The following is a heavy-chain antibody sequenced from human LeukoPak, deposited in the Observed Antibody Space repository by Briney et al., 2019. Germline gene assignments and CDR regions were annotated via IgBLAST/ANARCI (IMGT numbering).Heavy chain of an antibody. CDR2: ISAYNGNT. D-gene: IGHD3-16*01. J-gene: IGHJ4*02. CDR3: ARRSTKTGITYYFDY. V-gene: IGHV1-18*01. Sequence: ASVKVSCKASGYTFTSYGISWVRQAPGQGLEWMGWISAYNGNTNYAQKLQGGVTMTTDTSTSTAYMELRSLRSDDTAVYYCARRSTKTGITYYFDYWGQGTLVTVSS. CDR1: GYTFTSYG.